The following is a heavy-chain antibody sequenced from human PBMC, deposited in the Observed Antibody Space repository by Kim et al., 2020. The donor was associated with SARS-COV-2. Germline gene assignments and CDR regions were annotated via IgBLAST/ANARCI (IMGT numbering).Heavy chain of an antibody. V-gene: IGHV4-59*08. CDR2: IYYSVST. Sequence: SETLSLTCTVSGGSISSYYWSWIRQPPGKGLEWIGYIYYSVSTNYNPSLKSRVTISVHTSKNQFSLKLSSVTAADTAVYYCARHLWGKGYWYFDLCGRRT. D-gene: IGHD7-27*01. J-gene: IGHJ2*01. CDR3: ARHLWGKGYWYFDL. CDR1: GGSISSYY.